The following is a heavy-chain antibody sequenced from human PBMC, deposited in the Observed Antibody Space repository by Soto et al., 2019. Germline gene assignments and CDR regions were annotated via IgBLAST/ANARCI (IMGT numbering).Heavy chain of an antibody. CDR3: TTTPYYYGSGSYYRKSY. D-gene: IGHD3-10*01. J-gene: IGHJ4*02. CDR1: GFTFSNAW. Sequence: GGSLRLSCAASGFTFSNAWMSWVRQAPGKGLEWVGRIKSKTDGGTTDCAAPVKGRFTISRDDSKNTLYLQMNSLKTEDTAVYYCTTTPYYYGSGSYYRKSYWGQGTLVTVSS. V-gene: IGHV3-15*01. CDR2: IKSKTDGGTT.